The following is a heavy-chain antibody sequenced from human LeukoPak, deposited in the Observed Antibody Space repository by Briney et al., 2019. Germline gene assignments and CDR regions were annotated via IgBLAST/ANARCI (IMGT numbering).Heavy chain of an antibody. D-gene: IGHD3-10*01. CDR1: GGSISSSNW. V-gene: IGHV4-4*02. J-gene: IGHJ6*03. CDR2: IYQSGST. CDR3: ARAPSPGFGELFFSDYYYYYMDV. Sequence: PSETLSLTCAVSGGSISSSNWWNWVRQPPGKGLEWIGEIYQSGSTNYNPSLKSRVTISVDTSKNQFSLKLSSVTAADTAVYYCARAPSPGFGELFFSDYYYYYMDVWGKGTTVTISS.